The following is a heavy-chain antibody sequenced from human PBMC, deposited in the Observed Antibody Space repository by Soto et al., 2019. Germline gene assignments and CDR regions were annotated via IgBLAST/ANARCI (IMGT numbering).Heavy chain of an antibody. V-gene: IGHV4-59*01. CDR2: IYYSGST. Sequence: LSLTFTVSGGSISSYYWSWIRQPPGKGLEWIGYIYYSGSTNYNPSLKSRVTISVDTSKNQFSLKLSSVTAADTAVYYCARGVRYFDYWGQGTLVTVSS. CDR1: GGSISSYY. D-gene: IGHD1-1*01. J-gene: IGHJ4*02. CDR3: ARGVRYFDY.